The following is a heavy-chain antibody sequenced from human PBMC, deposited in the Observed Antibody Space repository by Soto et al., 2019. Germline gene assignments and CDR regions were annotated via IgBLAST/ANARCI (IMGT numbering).Heavy chain of an antibody. CDR1: GGSVSSGSYY. CDR2: IYYSGST. D-gene: IGHD3-10*01. J-gene: IGHJ6*02. V-gene: IGHV4-61*01. Sequence: SETLSLTYTVSGGSVSSGSYYWSWIRQPPGKGLEWIGYIYYSGSTNYNPSLKSRVTISVDTSKNQFSLKLSSVTAADTAVYYCARDQAITMVNYYYYGMEVWGQGTTVTVS. CDR3: ARDQAITMVNYYYYGMEV.